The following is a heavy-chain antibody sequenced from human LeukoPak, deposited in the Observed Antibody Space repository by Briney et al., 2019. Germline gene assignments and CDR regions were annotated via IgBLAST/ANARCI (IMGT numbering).Heavy chain of an antibody. CDR3: ARDRGGTPYDY. CDR2: IYYSGST. CDR1: GGSISSYY. Sequence: SETLSLTCTVSGGSISSYYWSWIRQPPGKGLEWIGHIYYSGSTNYNPSLKSRVTISVDTSKNQFSLKLSSVTAADTAVYYCARDRGGTPYDYWGQGALVTVSS. V-gene: IGHV4-59*01. D-gene: IGHD2-15*01. J-gene: IGHJ4*02.